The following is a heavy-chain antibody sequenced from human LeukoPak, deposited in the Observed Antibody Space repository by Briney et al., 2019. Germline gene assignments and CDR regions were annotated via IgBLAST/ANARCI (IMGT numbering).Heavy chain of an antibody. CDR1: GGSISSGSYY. CDR3: ARASSASPYYYDSSGYYYDNWFDP. D-gene: IGHD3-22*01. V-gene: IGHV4-61*02. CDR2: IYTSGST. J-gene: IGHJ5*02. Sequence: SETLSLTCTVSGGSISSGSYYWSWIRQPAGKGLEWIGRIYTSGSTNYNPSLKSRVTISVDTSKNQFSLKLSSVTAADTAVYYRARASSASPYYYDSSGYYYDNWFDPWGQGTLVTVSS.